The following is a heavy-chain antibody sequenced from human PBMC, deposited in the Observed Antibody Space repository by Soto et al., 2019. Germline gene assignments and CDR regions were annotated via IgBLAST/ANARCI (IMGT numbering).Heavy chain of an antibody. V-gene: IGHV3-30-3*01. Sequence: GWSLRLSCAASGFTFNIYALHWVRQAPGKGLEWVAVISFDGTKKYYSDSVKGRFTISRDNLKNTLYLQMNNLRVEDAALYFCAREDDYGYRYINYGLDVWGQGTTVTVSS. CDR3: AREDDYGYRYINYGLDV. J-gene: IGHJ6*02. CDR2: ISFDGTKK. D-gene: IGHD4-17*01. CDR1: GFTFNIYA.